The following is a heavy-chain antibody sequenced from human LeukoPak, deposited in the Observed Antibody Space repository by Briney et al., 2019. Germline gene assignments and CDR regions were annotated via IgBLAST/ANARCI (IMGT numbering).Heavy chain of an antibody. J-gene: IGHJ4*02. CDR2: IKQDGSEK. D-gene: IGHD2-15*01. CDR3: ARDRNHRSYCSGGSCYSVLDYFDY. V-gene: IGHV3-7*01. CDR1: GFTFSSYW. Sequence: PGGSLRLSCAASGFTFSSYWMSWVRQAPGKGLEWVANIKQDGSEKYYVDSVKGRFTISRDNAKNSLYLQMNSLRAEDTAVYYCARDRNHRSYCSGGSCYSVLDYFDYWGQGTPVTVSS.